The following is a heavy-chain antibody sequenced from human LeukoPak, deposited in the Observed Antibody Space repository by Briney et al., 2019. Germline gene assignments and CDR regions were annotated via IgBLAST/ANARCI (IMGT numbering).Heavy chain of an antibody. D-gene: IGHD3-3*01. Sequence: GGSLRLSCAASGFIFSSYWMHWFRQGPGKGLVWVSRISTDGSSTSYADSVKGRFTISRDNAKNTLYLQMDSLSAEDSAVYYCARVRSGTWNGYEYWGQGTLVTVSS. CDR3: ARVRSGTWNGYEY. V-gene: IGHV3-74*01. CDR2: ISTDGSST. J-gene: IGHJ4*02. CDR1: GFIFSSYW.